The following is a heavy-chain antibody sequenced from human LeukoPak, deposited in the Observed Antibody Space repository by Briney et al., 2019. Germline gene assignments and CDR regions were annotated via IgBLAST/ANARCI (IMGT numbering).Heavy chain of an antibody. Sequence: ASVKVSCKASGYTFTSYDINWVRQATGQGLEWMGWMNPNSGNTGYAQKFQGRVTMTRNTSTSTAYMELSSLRSEDTAVYYCARGQRLRFLEWLYYFDYWGQGTLVTVSS. J-gene: IGHJ4*02. V-gene: IGHV1-8*01. CDR3: ARGQRLRFLEWLYYFDY. CDR1: GYTFTSYD. D-gene: IGHD3-3*01. CDR2: MNPNSGNT.